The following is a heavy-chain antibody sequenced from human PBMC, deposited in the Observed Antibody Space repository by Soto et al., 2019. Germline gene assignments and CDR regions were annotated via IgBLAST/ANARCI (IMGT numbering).Heavy chain of an antibody. D-gene: IGHD6-19*01. Sequence: GGSLRLSCAASGFTFSSYGMHWVRQAPGKGLEWVAVIWYDGSNKYYADSVKGRFTISRDNSKNTLYLQMNSLRAEDTAVYYCARAQQWLEFDYWGQGTLVTVSS. CDR1: GFTFSSYG. CDR3: ARAQQWLEFDY. J-gene: IGHJ4*02. CDR2: IWYDGSNK. V-gene: IGHV3-33*01.